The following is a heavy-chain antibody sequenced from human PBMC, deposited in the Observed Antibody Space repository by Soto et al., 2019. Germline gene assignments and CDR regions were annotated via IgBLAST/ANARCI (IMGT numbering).Heavy chain of an antibody. CDR1: GGSISTSSSTYY. J-gene: IGHJ4*02. D-gene: IGHD6-25*01. CDR3: VRRHVLAVGGYL. V-gene: IGHV4-39*01. Sequence: QLQLQESGPGLVKPSETLSLTCSVSGGSISTSSSTYYWGWMRQPPGKGLEWIASFFYSGKSFYNPSRKSRVTMSVDTSKYQFALNLARVAAVIAAVYYCVRRHVLAVGGYLWGQGTLVSVSS. CDR2: FFYSGKS.